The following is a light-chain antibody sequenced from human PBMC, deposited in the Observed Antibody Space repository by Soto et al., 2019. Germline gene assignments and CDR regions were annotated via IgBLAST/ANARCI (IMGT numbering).Light chain of an antibody. CDR1: KHDIGVYDF. CDR3: KSYAGSNTYV. CDR2: EVV. V-gene: IGLV2-8*01. J-gene: IGLJ1*01. Sequence: QSVLTQPPSTSGSPGQSVTISCSGTKHDIGVYDFVSWYQHHPGKAPRLIIYEVVKRPSGVPDRLSASKSGNTASLTVSGLQAADEADYFCKSYAGSNTYVFGSGTKVTVL.